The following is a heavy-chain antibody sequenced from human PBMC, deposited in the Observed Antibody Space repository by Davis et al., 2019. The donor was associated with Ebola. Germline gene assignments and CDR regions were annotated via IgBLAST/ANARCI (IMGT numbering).Heavy chain of an antibody. V-gene: IGHV3-21*04. J-gene: IGHJ4*02. Sequence: GESLKISCAASGFTFSSYSMNWVRQAPGKGLEWVSSISSSSSYIYYADSVKGRFTISRDNAKNSLYLQMNSLRAEDTALYYCAKDIYADYDILTGYPDYWGQGTLVTVSS. D-gene: IGHD3-9*01. CDR3: AKDIYADYDILTGYPDY. CDR2: ISSSSSYI. CDR1: GFTFSSYS.